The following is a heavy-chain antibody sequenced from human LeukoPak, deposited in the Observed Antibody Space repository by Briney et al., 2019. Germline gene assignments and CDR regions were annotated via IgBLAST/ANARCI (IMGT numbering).Heavy chain of an antibody. J-gene: IGHJ4*02. CDR2: IIPVLSTA. CDR3: ARGRWQQLVLGPYYFDY. Sequence: SVKVSCKASGDTFSRYAISWVRQAPGQGLEWMGGIIPVLSTANYAQKFQDRVTITADESTSTTYMELNSLRAEDTAVYFCARGRWQQLVLGPYYFDYWGQGTLVTVSS. CDR1: GDTFSRYA. D-gene: IGHD6-13*01. V-gene: IGHV1-69*13.